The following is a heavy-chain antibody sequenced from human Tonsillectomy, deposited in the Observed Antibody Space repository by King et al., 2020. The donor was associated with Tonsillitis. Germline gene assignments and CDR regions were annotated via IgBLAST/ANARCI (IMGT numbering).Heavy chain of an antibody. CDR3: ARDTTLIAARPQNWFDP. Sequence: VQLQQSGPGLVKPSQTLSLTCAISGDSVSSNSAAWNWIRQSPSRGLECLGRTYYRSKWYNDYAVSVKSRITINPDTSKNQFSLQLNSVTPEDTAVYYCARDTTLIAARPQNWFDPWGQGTLVTVSS. CDR1: GDSVSSNSAA. J-gene: IGHJ5*02. D-gene: IGHD6-6*01. V-gene: IGHV6-1*01. CDR2: TYYRSKWYN.